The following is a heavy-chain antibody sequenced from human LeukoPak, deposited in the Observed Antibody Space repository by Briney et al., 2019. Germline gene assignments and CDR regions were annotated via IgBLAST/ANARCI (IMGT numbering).Heavy chain of an antibody. Sequence: GGSLRLSCAASGFTFSTCSMNWVRQAPGKGLEWLSSISSSSTYIFYADSVTGRFTISRDNANNLLYLQMNSLRGEDTAVYYCTRDRSRAEDDWGQGTLVTVSS. CDR3: TRDRSRAEDD. D-gene: IGHD1-14*01. CDR1: GFTFSTCS. CDR2: ISSSSTYI. V-gene: IGHV3-21*01. J-gene: IGHJ4*02.